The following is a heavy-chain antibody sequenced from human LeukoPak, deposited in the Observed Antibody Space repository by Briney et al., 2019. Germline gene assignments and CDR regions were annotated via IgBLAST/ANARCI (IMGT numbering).Heavy chain of an antibody. Sequence: ASVKVSCKASVYTFTSYDINWVRQATGQGLEWMGWMNPNSGNTGYAQKFQGRVTITRNTSISTAYMELSSLRSEDTAVYYCARSRIAVAGGFDYWGQGTLVTVSS. CDR1: VYTFTSYD. J-gene: IGHJ4*02. V-gene: IGHV1-8*03. D-gene: IGHD6-19*01. CDR2: MNPNSGNT. CDR3: ARSRIAVAGGFDY.